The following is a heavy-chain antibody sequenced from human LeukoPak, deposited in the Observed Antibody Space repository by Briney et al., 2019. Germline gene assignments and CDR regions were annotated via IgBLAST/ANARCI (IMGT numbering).Heavy chain of an antibody. Sequence: GGSLRLSCAASGFTFSSYSMNWVRQAPGKGLEWVSYISSSSSTIYYADSVKGRFTISRDNSKNTLYLQMNSLRAEDTAVYYCARDWTKKAFDIWGQGTMVTVSS. CDR3: ARDWTKKAFDI. CDR1: GFTFSSYS. D-gene: IGHD3/OR15-3a*01. CDR2: ISSSSSTI. V-gene: IGHV3-48*01. J-gene: IGHJ3*02.